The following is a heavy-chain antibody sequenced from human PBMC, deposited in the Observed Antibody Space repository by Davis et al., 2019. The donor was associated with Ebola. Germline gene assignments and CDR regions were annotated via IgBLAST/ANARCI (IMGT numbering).Heavy chain of an antibody. CDR3: TTTTTASDY. V-gene: IGHV3-73*01. CDR2: IRSKANSYAT. J-gene: IGHJ4*02. CDR1: GFTFSGSA. D-gene: IGHD4-11*01. Sequence: GESLKISCAASGFTFSGSAMHWVRQASGKGLEWVGRIRSKANSYATAYAASVKGRFTISRDDSKNTAYLQMNSLKTEDTAVYYCTTTTTASDYWGQGTLATVSS.